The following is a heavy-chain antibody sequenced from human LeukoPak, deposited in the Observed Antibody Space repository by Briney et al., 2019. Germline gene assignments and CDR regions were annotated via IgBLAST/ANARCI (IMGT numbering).Heavy chain of an antibody. V-gene: IGHV4-34*01. J-gene: IGHJ3*02. CDR1: GGSFSGYY. CDR2: INHSGST. Sequence: SETLSLTCAVYGGSFSGYYWSWLRQPPGKGLEWIGEINHSGSTNYNPSLQSRVTISVDTSKNQFSLTLSSVTAADTAVYYCAREEYNWNDGAPDAFDIWGQGTMVTVSS. D-gene: IGHD1-1*01. CDR3: AREEYNWNDGAPDAFDI.